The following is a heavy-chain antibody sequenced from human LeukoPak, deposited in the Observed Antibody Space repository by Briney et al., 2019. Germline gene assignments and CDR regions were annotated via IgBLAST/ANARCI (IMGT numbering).Heavy chain of an antibody. CDR3: AKDMQGYDILTGPFDH. J-gene: IGHJ4*02. V-gene: IGHV3-9*01. Sequence: GGSLRLSCAASGFTFDDYAMHWVRQAPGKGLEWVSGISWNSGSIGYADSVKGRFTISRDNAKNSLYLQMNSLRTEDTALYYCAKDMQGYDILTGPFDHWGQGTLVTVSS. CDR2: ISWNSGSI. D-gene: IGHD3-9*01. CDR1: GFTFDDYA.